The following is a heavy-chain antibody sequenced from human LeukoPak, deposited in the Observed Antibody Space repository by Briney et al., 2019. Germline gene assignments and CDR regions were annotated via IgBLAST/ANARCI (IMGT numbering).Heavy chain of an antibody. CDR2: IKQDGSEK. J-gene: IGHJ5*02. D-gene: IGHD1-26*01. CDR3: AGARGWEFSS. V-gene: IGHV3-7*01. Sequence: GGSLRLSCAASGFTFSSYWMGWVRQAPGMGLEWVATIKQDGSEKYYLDSVKGRFTISRDNAKNSLFLQMNSLRAEDTAVYYCAGARGWEFSSWGQGTLSPSPQ. CDR1: GFTFSSYW.